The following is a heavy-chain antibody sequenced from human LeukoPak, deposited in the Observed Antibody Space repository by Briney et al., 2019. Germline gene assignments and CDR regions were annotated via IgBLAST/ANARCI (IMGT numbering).Heavy chain of an antibody. Sequence: GASVKVSCKASGGTFSSYAISWVRQAPGQGLERMGRIIPILGIANYAQKFQGRVTITADKSTSTAYMELSSLRSEDTAVYYCARDPVVSAAKPVYYYGMDVWGQGTTVTVSS. J-gene: IGHJ6*02. CDR3: ARDPVVSAAKPVYYYGMDV. V-gene: IGHV1-69*04. CDR2: IIPILGIA. CDR1: GGTFSSYA. D-gene: IGHD2-2*01.